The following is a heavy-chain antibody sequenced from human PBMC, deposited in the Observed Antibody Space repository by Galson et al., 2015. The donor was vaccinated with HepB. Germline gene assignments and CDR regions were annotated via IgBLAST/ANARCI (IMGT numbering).Heavy chain of an antibody. D-gene: IGHD2-21*02. CDR3: HPLIEGDPLGLDDY. J-gene: IGHJ4*02. Sequence: SLRLSCAASGFTFSDYYMSWIRQAPGKGLEWVSYISSSGSTIYYADSVKGRFTISRDNAKNSLYLQMNSLRAEDTAVYYCHPLIEGDPLGLDDYWGQGTLVTVSS. CDR1: GFTFSDYY. CDR2: ISSSGSTI. V-gene: IGHV3-11*01.